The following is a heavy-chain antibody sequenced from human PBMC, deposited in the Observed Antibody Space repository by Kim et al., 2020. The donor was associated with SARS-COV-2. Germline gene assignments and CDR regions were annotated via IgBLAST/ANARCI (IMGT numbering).Heavy chain of an antibody. J-gene: IGHJ6*02. CDR1: GYTFTSYA. CDR3: ARDQLQGFLEWLPYYYYYGMDV. D-gene: IGHD3-3*01. CDR2: INAGNGNT. Sequence: ASVKVSCKASGYTFTSYAMHWVRQAPGQRLEWMGWINAGNGNTKYSQKFQGRVTITRDTSASTAYMELSSLRSEDTAVYYCARDQLQGFLEWLPYYYYYGMDVRGQGTTVTVSS. V-gene: IGHV1-3*01.